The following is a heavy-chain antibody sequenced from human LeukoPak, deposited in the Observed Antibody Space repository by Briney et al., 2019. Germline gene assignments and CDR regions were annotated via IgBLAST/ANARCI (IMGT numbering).Heavy chain of an antibody. CDR1: GITLSNYG. CDR3: AKRGVVIRVILVGFHKEAYYFDY. J-gene: IGHJ4*02. CDR2: ISDSGGTT. V-gene: IGHV3-23*01. Sequence: GGSLRLSCAVSGITLSNYGMSWVRQAPGKGLEWVAGISDSGGTTNYADSVKGRFTISRDNPKNTLYLQMNSLRAEDTAVYFCAKRGVVIRVILVGFHKEAYYFDYWGQGTLVTVSS. D-gene: IGHD3-22*01.